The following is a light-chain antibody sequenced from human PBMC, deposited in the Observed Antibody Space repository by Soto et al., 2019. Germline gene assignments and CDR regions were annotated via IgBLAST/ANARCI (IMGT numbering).Light chain of an antibody. J-gene: IGKJ4*01. Sequence: DIPMTQSPSSLSVSIGDRVIITCRASQSSSTYLNWYQYKPGKAPRLVIFRSSTLQSGVPSRFSGRGSGTDFTLTISSLQPEDFATYFCQQTFSPYVSFGGGTRVAI. CDR3: QQTFSPYVS. CDR1: QSSSTY. CDR2: RSS. V-gene: IGKV1-39*01.